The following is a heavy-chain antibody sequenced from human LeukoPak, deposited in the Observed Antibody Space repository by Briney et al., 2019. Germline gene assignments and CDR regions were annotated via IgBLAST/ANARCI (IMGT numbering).Heavy chain of an antibody. CDR2: ISYDGSNK. CDR3: AREGKWLQLRYFDY. Sequence: GGSLRLSCAASGFTFSSYAMHWVRQAPGEGLEWVAVISYDGSNKYYADSVKGRFTISRDTSNNTLYLQMNSLRADDTAVYYCAREGKWLQLRYFDYWGQGTLVTVSS. CDR1: GFTFSSYA. V-gene: IGHV3-30*14. D-gene: IGHD5-24*01. J-gene: IGHJ4*02.